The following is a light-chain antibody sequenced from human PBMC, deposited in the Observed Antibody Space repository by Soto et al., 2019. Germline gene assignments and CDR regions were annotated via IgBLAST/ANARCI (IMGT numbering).Light chain of an antibody. CDR1: HSVRNS. V-gene: IGKV3-15*01. J-gene: IGKJ5*01. Sequence: VLTQSPATLSLSPGERATLSCRASHSVRNSLAWYQQKPGQAPRLLIYGASTRATGIPVRFSGSGSGTEFITPLSSLQSADFAGYYYRMHNTRSRITFGQGTRLEIK. CDR2: GAS. CDR3: RMHNTRSRIT.